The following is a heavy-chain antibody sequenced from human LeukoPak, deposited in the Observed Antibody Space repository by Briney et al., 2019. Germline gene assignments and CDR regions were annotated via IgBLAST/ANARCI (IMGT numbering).Heavy chain of an antibody. CDR2: ISSSSSYI. V-gene: IGHV3-21*01. Sequence: PGGSLRFSCAASGFTFSSYSMNWVRQAPGKGLEWVSSISSSSSYIYYADSVKGRFTISRDNAKNSLYLQMNSLRAEDTAVYYCTRFSSSSINYWGQGTLVTVSS. CDR3: TRFSSSSINY. D-gene: IGHD6-13*01. CDR1: GFTFSSYS. J-gene: IGHJ4*02.